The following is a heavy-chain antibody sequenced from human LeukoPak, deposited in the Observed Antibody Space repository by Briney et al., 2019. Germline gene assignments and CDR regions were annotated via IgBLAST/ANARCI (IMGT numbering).Heavy chain of an antibody. J-gene: IGHJ4*02. D-gene: IGHD1-26*01. Sequence: ASVKVSCKASGYTFTSYYMHWVRQAPGQGLEWMGIINPSGGSTSYAQKLQGRVTMTTDTSTSTAYMELRSLRSDDTAVYYCARGASGSCNYWGQGTLVTVSS. V-gene: IGHV1-46*01. CDR3: ARGASGSCNY. CDR2: INPSGGST. CDR1: GYTFTSYY.